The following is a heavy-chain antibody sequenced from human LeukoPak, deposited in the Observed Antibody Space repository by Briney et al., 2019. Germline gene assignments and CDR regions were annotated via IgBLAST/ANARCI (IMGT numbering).Heavy chain of an antibody. D-gene: IGHD4-23*01. V-gene: IGHV4-39*01. J-gene: IGHJ4*02. CDR3: ARQVGDGRWYFDY. Sequence: PLETLSLTCTVSGGSISSSSYWWGWIRQPPGKGLEWIGSIYYSGQTYYNPSLKSRVTISVDTPKNQFSLKLTSVNAADTAVYHCARQVGDGRWYFDYWGQGTLVTVSS. CDR1: GGSISSSSYW. CDR2: IYYSGQT.